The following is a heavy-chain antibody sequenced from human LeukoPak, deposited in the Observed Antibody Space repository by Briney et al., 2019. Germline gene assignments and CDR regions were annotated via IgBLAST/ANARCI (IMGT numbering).Heavy chain of an antibody. Sequence: ASVKVSCKASGYTFTGYYMHWVRQAPGQGLEWMGWISAYNGNTNYAQKLQGRVTMTTDTSTSTAYMELRSLRSDDTAVYYCARQGDHTMVRGVSDYWGQGTLVTVSS. D-gene: IGHD3-10*01. CDR3: ARQGDHTMVRGVSDY. V-gene: IGHV1-18*04. J-gene: IGHJ4*02. CDR1: GYTFTGYY. CDR2: ISAYNGNT.